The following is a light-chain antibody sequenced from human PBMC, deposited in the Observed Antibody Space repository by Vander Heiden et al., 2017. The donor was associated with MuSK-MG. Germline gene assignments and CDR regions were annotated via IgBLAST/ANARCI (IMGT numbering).Light chain of an antibody. V-gene: IGKV1-33*01. CDR3: QQYDNLPRT. J-gene: IGKJ1*01. Sequence: DIQMTQSPSSLSASVGDRVTITCQASQDISNYLNWYQQKPGKAPKLLIYDASNWETGVPSRFSGSGSGTDFTFTISSLQPEDFATYYCQQYDNLPRTFGQGTKVEIK. CDR2: DAS. CDR1: QDISNY.